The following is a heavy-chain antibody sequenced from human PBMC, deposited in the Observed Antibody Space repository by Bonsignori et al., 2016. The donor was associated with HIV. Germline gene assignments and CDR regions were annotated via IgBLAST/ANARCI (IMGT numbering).Heavy chain of an antibody. D-gene: IGHD2-2*01. CDR3: ARDSTTSVVPAAIFVWEIDY. J-gene: IGHJ4*02. CDR2: INPNSGGT. CDR1: GYTFTGYY. V-gene: IGHV1-2*02. Sequence: ASVKVSCKASGYTFTGYYMHWVRQAPGQGLEWMGWINPNSGGTNYAQKFQGRVTMTRDTSISTAYMELSRLRSDDTAVYYCARDSTTSVVPAAIFVWEIDYWGQGTLVTVSS.